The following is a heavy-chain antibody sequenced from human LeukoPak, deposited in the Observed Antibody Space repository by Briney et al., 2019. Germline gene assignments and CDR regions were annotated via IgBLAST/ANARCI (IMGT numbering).Heavy chain of an antibody. CDR1: GFTFTNYA. CDR2: ISYDGTNK. CDR3: ARGFVLGAAKNYFDY. J-gene: IGHJ4*02. D-gene: IGHD2-21*02. Sequence: GGSLRLSCAASGFTFTNYALHWVRQAPGKGLEWVAVISYDGTNKYYADSVKGRFTISRDNSKNTLSLQVNSLRAEDTALYYCARGFVLGAAKNYFDYWGQGALVTVSS. V-gene: IGHV3-30-3*01.